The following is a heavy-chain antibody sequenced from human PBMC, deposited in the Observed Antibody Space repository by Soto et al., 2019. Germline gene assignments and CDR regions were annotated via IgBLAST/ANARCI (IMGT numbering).Heavy chain of an antibody. V-gene: IGHV1-18*01. D-gene: IGHD6-6*01. Sequence: ASVKVSCKASGYTFTSYGISWVRQAPGQGLEWMGWISAYNGDTNYAQKLQGRVTMTTDTSTSTAYMELRSLRSDDTAVYYCARILARPSWFDPWGQGTLVTVSS. CDR3: ARILARPSWFDP. CDR2: ISAYNGDT. J-gene: IGHJ5*02. CDR1: GYTFTSYG.